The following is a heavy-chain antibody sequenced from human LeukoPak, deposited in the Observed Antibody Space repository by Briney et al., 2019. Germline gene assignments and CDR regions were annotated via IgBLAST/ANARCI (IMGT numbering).Heavy chain of an antibody. CDR1: GYTFTSYG. CDR2: ISAYNGNT. D-gene: IGHD6-19*01. J-gene: IGHJ4*02. CDR3: ARGYTSGWHGTAFDY. Sequence: GASAKVSCKASGYTFTSYGISWVRQAPGQGLEWMGWISAYNGNTNYAQELQGRVTMTTDTSTSTAYMELKSLKSDDTAVYYCARGYTSGWHGTAFDYWGQGTLVTVSS. V-gene: IGHV1-18*01.